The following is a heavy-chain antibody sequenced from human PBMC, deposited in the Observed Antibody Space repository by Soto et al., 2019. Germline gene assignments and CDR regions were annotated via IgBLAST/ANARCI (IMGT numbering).Heavy chain of an antibody. J-gene: IGHJ4*02. CDR2: IYYSGST. Sequence: SETLSLTCSVSGASLTSNSHYWGWIRQPPGRGLEWIGSIYYSGSTYYNPSLQSRLTMSVDTSKNQFSLRLGSVTAADTAVYYCASLYYYDSSGNFDYWGQGTLVTVSS. D-gene: IGHD3-22*01. CDR1: GASLTSNSHY. V-gene: IGHV4-39*01. CDR3: ASLYYYDSSGNFDY.